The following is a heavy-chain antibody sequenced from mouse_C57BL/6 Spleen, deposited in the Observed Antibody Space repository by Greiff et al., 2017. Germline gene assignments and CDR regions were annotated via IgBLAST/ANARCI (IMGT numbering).Heavy chain of an antibody. CDR3: ARGIYVYGFDY. D-gene: IGHD1-1*01. CDR1: GYSFTSHW. J-gene: IGHJ2*01. Sequence: VQLQQSGPELVRPGDSVKISCKVPGYSFTSHWMQWVRQRPGQGLEWIGEIFPGCGSTYYNEKFKGKDTMTVDTSSSTAYMQLNSLTSEDSAVYFCARGIYVYGFDYWGQGTTLTVSS. V-gene: IGHV1-56*01. CDR2: IFPGCGST.